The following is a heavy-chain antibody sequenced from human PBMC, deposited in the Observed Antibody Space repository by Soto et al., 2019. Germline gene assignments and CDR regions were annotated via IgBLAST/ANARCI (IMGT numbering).Heavy chain of an antibody. CDR1: GFTFSSYA. V-gene: IGHV3-23*01. CDR3: AKDTDPYCGGDCYFGTFDI. Sequence: AGGSLRLSCAASGFTFSSYAMSWVRQAPGKGLEWVSAISGSGGSTYYADSVKGRFTISRDNSKNTLYLQMNSLRAEDTAVYFCAKDTDPYCGGDCYFGTFDIWGQGTMVTVSS. D-gene: IGHD2-21*02. CDR2: ISGSGGST. J-gene: IGHJ3*02.